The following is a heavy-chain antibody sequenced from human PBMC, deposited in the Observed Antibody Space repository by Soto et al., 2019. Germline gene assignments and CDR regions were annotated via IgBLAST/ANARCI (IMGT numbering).Heavy chain of an antibody. CDR3: ARRIKNYFGMDV. J-gene: IGHJ6*02. CDR1: GGSSSSYY. CDR2: ISYSGST. V-gene: IGHV4-59*08. Sequence: SETLSLTCTVSGGSSSSYYWSWIRQPPGKGLEWIGYISYSGSTNYNSSLKSRVTISVDTSNNQFSLKLNSVTAADTAVYYCARRIKNYFGMDVWGQETTVTVSS. D-gene: IGHD2-15*01.